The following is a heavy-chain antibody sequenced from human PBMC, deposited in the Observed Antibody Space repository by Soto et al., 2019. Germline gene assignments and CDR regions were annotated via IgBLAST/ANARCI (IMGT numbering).Heavy chain of an antibody. Sequence: ASVKVSCKTSGGTFSSYAISWVRQAPGQGLEWMGCIIAYDDTTNYTQKLQGRVTMTTDTSTSTAYMELRSLRSDDTAVYYCARAPPSGYGGNFDYWGQGTLVTVSS. CDR1: GGTFSSYA. D-gene: IGHD2-15*01. V-gene: IGHV1-18*01. CDR2: IIAYDDTT. J-gene: IGHJ4*02. CDR3: ARAPPSGYGGNFDY.